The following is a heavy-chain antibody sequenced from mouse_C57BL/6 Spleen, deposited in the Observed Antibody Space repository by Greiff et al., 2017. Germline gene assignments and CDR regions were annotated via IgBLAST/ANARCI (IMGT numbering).Heavy chain of an antibody. CDR2: INPNNGGT. V-gene: IGHV1-22*01. CDR1: GYTFTDYN. J-gene: IGHJ2*01. Sequence: VQLQQSGPELVKPGASVKMSCKASGYTFTDYNMHWVKQSHGKSLEWIGYINPNNGGTSYNQKFKGKATLTVNKSSSTAYMELRSLTSEDSAVYYCARSRGNWDGFDYWGQGTTLTVSS. CDR3: ARSRGNWDGFDY. D-gene: IGHD4-1*01.